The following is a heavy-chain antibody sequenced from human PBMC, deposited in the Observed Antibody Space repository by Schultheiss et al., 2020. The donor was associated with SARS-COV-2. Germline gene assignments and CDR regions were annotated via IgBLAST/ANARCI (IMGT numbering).Heavy chain of an antibody. D-gene: IGHD3-22*01. V-gene: IGHV3-74*01. J-gene: IGHJ3*01. CDR3: ARGAHSSTDAFDV. CDR1: GFTLSSYW. Sequence: GGSLRLSCAASGFTLSSYWMHWVRQAPGKGLVWVSRINSDGLATTYADSVKARFTNSRDNAKNTVYLQMNSLRVEDTAIYYCARGAHSSTDAFDVWGQGTVVTVSS. CDR2: INSDGLAT.